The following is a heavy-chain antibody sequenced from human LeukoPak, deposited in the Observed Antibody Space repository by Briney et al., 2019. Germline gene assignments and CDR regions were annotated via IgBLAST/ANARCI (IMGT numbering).Heavy chain of an antibody. V-gene: IGHV4-39*01. Sequence: SETLSLTCTVSGGSISSSSYYWGWIRQPPGNGLEWSGGIYYSGSTYYNPSLKSRVTISVDASKNQFSLKLSSVTAADTAVYYCARSSIAVAGPYYFDYWGQGTLVTVSS. D-gene: IGHD6-19*01. CDR1: GGSISSSSYY. CDR3: ARSSIAVAGPYYFDY. CDR2: IYYSGST. J-gene: IGHJ4*02.